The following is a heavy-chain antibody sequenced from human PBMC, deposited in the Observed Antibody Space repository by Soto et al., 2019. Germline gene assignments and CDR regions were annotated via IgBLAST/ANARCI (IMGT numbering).Heavy chain of an antibody. D-gene: IGHD1-26*01. J-gene: IGHJ4*02. CDR2: IWYDGSNK. V-gene: IGHV3-33*01. Sequence: QVHWVESGGGVVQPGRPLGLSCAASGFDFSTYGMHGVRQAPGKGPEWVAVIWYDGSNKYYADSVRGRFIISRDNSKSTLFLQLNSLRTEDTAVYYCARAVGPFDYWGQGSLVTVSS. CDR1: GFDFSTYG. CDR3: ARAVGPFDY.